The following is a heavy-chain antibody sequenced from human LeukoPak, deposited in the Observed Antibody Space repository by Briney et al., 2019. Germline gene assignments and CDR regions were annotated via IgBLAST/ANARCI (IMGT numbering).Heavy chain of an antibody. CDR3: ATLSYDVWTGINWFDP. CDR1: GFIFSSYA. D-gene: IGHD3-3*01. V-gene: IGHV3-23*01. Sequence: GESLKISCAASGFIFSSYAISWVRQAPGKGLEWVSGIRTSGDTFYADSVKGRFTISRDISKNTVYLQMNSLRAEDSAVYYCATLSYDVWTGINWFDPWGQGTLVTVSS. CDR2: IRTSGDT. J-gene: IGHJ5*02.